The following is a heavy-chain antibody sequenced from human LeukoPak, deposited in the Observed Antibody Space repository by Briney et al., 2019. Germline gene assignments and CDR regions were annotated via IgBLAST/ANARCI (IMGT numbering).Heavy chain of an antibody. J-gene: IGHJ6*03. D-gene: IGHD1-26*01. V-gene: IGHV3-30*02. CDR2: IRYNGSNK. CDR3: AIEGAWGAGYMDV. CDR1: GFTFSSYG. Sequence: GGSLRLSCAASGFTFSSYGIYWVRQAPGKGLEWVAFIRYNGSNKAYADSVKGRFTISSENSNNTLYLQMHSLSAEDTCVYYCAIEGAWGAGYMDVGGKGTTVTVFS.